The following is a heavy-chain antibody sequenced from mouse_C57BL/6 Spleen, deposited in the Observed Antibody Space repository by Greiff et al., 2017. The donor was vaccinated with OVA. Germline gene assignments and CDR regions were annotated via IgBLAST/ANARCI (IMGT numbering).Heavy chain of an antibody. CDR3: ARRYDSYFDY. Sequence: EVKLVESGGGLVQPGGSPKLSCAASGFTFSDYYMYWVRQTPEKRLEWVAYISNGGGSTYYPDTVKGRFTISRDNAKNTQYLQMSPLKSEDTAMYYCARRYDSYFDYWGQGTTLTVSS. CDR2: ISNGGGST. CDR1: GFTFSDYY. V-gene: IGHV5-12*01. D-gene: IGHD2-4*01. J-gene: IGHJ2*01.